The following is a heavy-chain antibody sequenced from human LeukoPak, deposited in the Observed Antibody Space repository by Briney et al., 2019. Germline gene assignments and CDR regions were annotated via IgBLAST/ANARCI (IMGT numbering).Heavy chain of an antibody. CDR1: GDSINNYY. J-gene: IGHJ3*02. V-gene: IGHV4-4*07. CDR2: IYSSGTT. D-gene: IGHD3-16*01. CDR3: ARERRGGRFDAFDI. Sequence: KPSETLSLTCTVSGDSINNYYWSWIRQPAGKGLEWIGRIYSSGTTNYNPSLKSRVTMSVDTSKNQFSLKLSSVTAADTAVYYCARERRGGRFDAFDIWGQGTMVTVSS.